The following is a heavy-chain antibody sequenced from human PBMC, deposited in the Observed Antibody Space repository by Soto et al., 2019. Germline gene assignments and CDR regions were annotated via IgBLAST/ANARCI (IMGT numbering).Heavy chain of an antibody. Sequence: QVQLVESGGGVVQPGRSLRLSCAASGFTFSSYAMHWVRQSPGKGLEWVAVISYDGSNKYYADSVKGRFTISRANSKTLYLQMNSLRAEDTAVYYCVRDTSPYSSGWHNRHFDYWGQGTLVTVSS. V-gene: IGHV3-30-3*01. D-gene: IGHD6-19*01. CDR3: VRDTSPYSSGWHNRHFDY. CDR2: ISYDGSNK. J-gene: IGHJ4*02. CDR1: GFTFSSYA.